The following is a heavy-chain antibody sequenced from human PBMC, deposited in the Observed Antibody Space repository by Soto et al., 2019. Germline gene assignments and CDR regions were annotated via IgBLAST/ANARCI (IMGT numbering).Heavy chain of an antibody. V-gene: IGHV1-69*13. CDR3: ASKLYSSSSRVYYYYGMDV. CDR1: GGTFSSYA. CDR2: IIPIFGTA. D-gene: IGHD6-6*01. J-gene: IGHJ6*02. Sequence: SVKVSCKASGGTFSSYAISWVRQAPGQGLEWMGGIIPIFGTANYAQKFQGRVTITADESTSTAYMELSSLRSEDTAVYYCASKLYSSSSRVYYYYGMDVWGQGTTVTVSS.